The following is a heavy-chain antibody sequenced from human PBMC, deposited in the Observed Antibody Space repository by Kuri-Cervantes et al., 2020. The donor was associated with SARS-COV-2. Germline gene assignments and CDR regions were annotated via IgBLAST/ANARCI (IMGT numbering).Heavy chain of an antibody. CDR2: IYYSGST. Sequence: ESLKISCTVSGGSISSSSYYWGWIRQPPGKGLEWIGSIYYSGSTYYNPSLQSRVTISVDTSKNQFSLKLSSVTAADTAVYYCASSIYCSSTSCYTYGHFDYWGQGTLVTVSS. D-gene: IGHD2-2*02. CDR3: ASSIYCSSTSCYTYGHFDY. V-gene: IGHV4-39*01. J-gene: IGHJ4*02. CDR1: GGSISSSSYY.